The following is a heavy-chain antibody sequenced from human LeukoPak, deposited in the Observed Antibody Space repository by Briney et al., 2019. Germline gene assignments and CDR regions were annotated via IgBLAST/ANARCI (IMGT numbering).Heavy chain of an antibody. Sequence: GASVKVSCKASGYTFTSYYMHWVRQAPGQGLEWMGGIIPIFGTANYAQKFQGRVTITADESTSTAYMELSSLRSEDTAVYYCARGHIVVVSADYYYYYMDVWGKGTTVTVSS. D-gene: IGHD2-21*01. CDR3: ARGHIVVVSADYYYYYMDV. J-gene: IGHJ6*03. CDR1: GYTFTSYY. V-gene: IGHV1-69*13. CDR2: IIPIFGTA.